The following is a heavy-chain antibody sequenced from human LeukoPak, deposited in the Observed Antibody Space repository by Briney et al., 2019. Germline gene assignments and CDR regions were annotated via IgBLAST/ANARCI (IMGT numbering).Heavy chain of an antibody. V-gene: IGHV1-69*13. J-gene: IGHJ4*02. Sequence: VASVKVSCKASGYTFTGYYMHWVRQAPGQGLEWMGGIIPIFGTANYAQKFQGRVTITADESTSTAYMELSSLRSEDTAVYYCARESGGRVDYWGQGTLVTVSS. CDR3: ARESGGRVDY. D-gene: IGHD2-15*01. CDR2: IIPIFGTA. CDR1: GYTFTGYY.